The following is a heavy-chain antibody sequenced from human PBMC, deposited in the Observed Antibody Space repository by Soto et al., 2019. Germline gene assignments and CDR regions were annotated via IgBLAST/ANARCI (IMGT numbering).Heavy chain of an antibody. CDR3: AGDSRNGYYLES. J-gene: IGHJ4*02. CDR1: GDSISSGGYS. D-gene: IGHD2-8*01. V-gene: IGHV4-30-2*01. CDR2: IYHSGGA. Sequence: QLQLQESGSGLVKPSQTLSLTCAVSGDSISSGGYSWNWIRQPPGKGLEWIGNIYHSGGADYNPSLQSRVTITVDSSNNQFSLILRSVTAADTAVYYGAGDSRNGYYLESWGQGTLVTVSS.